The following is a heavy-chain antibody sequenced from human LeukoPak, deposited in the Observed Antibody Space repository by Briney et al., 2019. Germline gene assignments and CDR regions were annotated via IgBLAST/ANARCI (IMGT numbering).Heavy chain of an antibody. CDR3: ARLWVVVIPDGWFDP. CDR2: IFYSGST. V-gene: IGHV4-61*01. J-gene: IGHJ5*02. CDR1: GGSISSGSYS. D-gene: IGHD3-22*01. Sequence: PSETLSLTCTVSGGSISSGSYSWSWIRQPPGKGLEWIGYIFYSGSTNYNPSLKSRVTISVDTSKNQFSLKLSSVTAADTAVYYCARLWVVVIPDGWFDPWGQGTLVTVSS.